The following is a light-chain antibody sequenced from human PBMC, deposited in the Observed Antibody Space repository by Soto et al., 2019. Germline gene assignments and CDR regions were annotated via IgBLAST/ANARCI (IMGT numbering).Light chain of an antibody. CDR1: KSVSSY. CDR2: DAS. Sequence: EIVLTQSPATLSLSPGEGATLSCRASKSVSSYLAWYQQKPGQAPRLLIYDASNRATGIPARFSGSGSGTDFTLTISSLEPEDFAVYYCQQRSNWPPAFGQGTKLEIK. J-gene: IGKJ2*01. V-gene: IGKV3-11*01. CDR3: QQRSNWPPA.